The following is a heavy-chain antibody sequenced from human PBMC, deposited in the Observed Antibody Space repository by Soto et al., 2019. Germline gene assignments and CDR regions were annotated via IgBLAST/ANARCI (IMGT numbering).Heavy chain of an antibody. Sequence: QVQLVESGGGVVQPGRSLRLSCAASGFTFSSYGMHWVRQAPGKGLEWVAVICYDGSNKFYVDSVKGRFTISRDNSKNTLYLQMNSLRAEDTAVYYCARVTDSSGWYWAFDIWGQGTMVTVSS. CDR2: ICYDGSNK. V-gene: IGHV3-33*01. CDR3: ARVTDSSGWYWAFDI. CDR1: GFTFSSYG. D-gene: IGHD6-19*01. J-gene: IGHJ3*02.